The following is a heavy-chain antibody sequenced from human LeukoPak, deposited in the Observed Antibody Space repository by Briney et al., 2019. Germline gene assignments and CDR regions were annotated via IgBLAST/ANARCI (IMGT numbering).Heavy chain of an antibody. CDR1: GYTFTAYY. J-gene: IGHJ3*01. V-gene: IGHV1-2*02. CDR2: INPNSGVT. CDR3: ATFDSTTHKADDAFDF. D-gene: IGHD2/OR15-2a*01. Sequence: ASVKVSCKASGYTFTAYYIHWVRQAPGQGLEWMGWINPNSGVTNYAQKFQGRVTMTRDTPINTAYMELSWLRSDDTAVYYCATFDSTTHKADDAFDFWGQGAMVTVSS.